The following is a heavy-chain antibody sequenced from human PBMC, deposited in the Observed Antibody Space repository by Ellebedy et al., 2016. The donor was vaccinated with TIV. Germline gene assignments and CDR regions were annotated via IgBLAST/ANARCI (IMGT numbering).Heavy chain of an antibody. CDR2: FFYTGRT. D-gene: IGHD1-26*01. Sequence: SETLSLXCTVSGDSISSYFWSWIRQPPDKGLEWIGHFFYTGRTNYNPSLKSRVTISVDTSKHQFSLKMSSVTAVDTAVYYCARGGDEWELGDWGQGTLVTVSS. CDR1: GDSISSYF. CDR3: ARGGDEWELGD. V-gene: IGHV4-59*12. J-gene: IGHJ4*02.